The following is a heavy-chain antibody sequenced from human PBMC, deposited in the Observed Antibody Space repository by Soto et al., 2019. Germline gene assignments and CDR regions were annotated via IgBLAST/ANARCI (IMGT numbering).Heavy chain of an antibody. CDR2: ISASGTST. V-gene: IGHV3-23*01. J-gene: IGHJ4*02. CDR1: GFSFSTYA. CDR3: ARGLGYCSSTSCYIWFDY. D-gene: IGHD2-2*02. Sequence: GSLRLSCAASGFSFSTYAMSWVRQAPGKGLEWVSAISASGTSTYYADSVKGRFTISRDNSKNTLSLQMNSLRAEDTAVHYCARGLGYCSSTSCYIWFDYWGQGTLVTVSS.